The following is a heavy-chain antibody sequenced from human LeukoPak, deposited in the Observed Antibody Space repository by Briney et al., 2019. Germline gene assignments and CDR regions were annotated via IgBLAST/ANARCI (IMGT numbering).Heavy chain of an antibody. V-gene: IGHV1-18*01. Sequence: ASVKVSCKASGYTFTSYGISWVRQAPGQGPEWMGWISAYNGNTNYAQKFQGRVTLTTDTSTSTAYMEVRSLTSADTAVYYCARDWGFGEGRFDYWGQGTLVTVSS. CDR1: GYTFTSYG. CDR2: ISAYNGNT. CDR3: ARDWGFGEGRFDY. D-gene: IGHD3-10*01. J-gene: IGHJ4*02.